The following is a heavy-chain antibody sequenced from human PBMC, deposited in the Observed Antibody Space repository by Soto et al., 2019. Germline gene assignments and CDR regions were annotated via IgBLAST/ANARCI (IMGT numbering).Heavy chain of an antibody. Sequence: SETLSLTCTVSGGSISSGGYYWSWIRQHPGKGLEWIGYIYYSGSTYYNPSLKSRVTISVDTSKNQFSLKLSSVTAADTAVYYCARDLVVRNYYYGMDVWGQGTTVTVSS. J-gene: IGHJ6*02. D-gene: IGHD6-6*01. CDR2: IYYSGST. CDR1: GGSISSGGYY. CDR3: ARDLVVRNYYYGMDV. V-gene: IGHV4-31*03.